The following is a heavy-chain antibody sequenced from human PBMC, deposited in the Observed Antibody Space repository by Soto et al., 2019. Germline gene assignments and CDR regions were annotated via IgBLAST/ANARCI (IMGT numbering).Heavy chain of an antibody. J-gene: IGHJ5*02. CDR1: GFTFNRYG. Sequence: HPXGSLSLTCVASGFTFNRYGMHWVRQAPGKGLEWVAEISFDGTAKYYAESVKGRFTVSRDNGNNTLHLEMNSLGAKDTAVYFCETGRSTRFDPWGQGTLVTVSS. CDR3: ETGRSTRFDP. CDR2: ISFDGTAK. V-gene: IGHV3-30*03. D-gene: IGHD1-1*01.